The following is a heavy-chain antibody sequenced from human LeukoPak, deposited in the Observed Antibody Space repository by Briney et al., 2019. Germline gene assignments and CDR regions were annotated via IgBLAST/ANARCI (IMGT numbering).Heavy chain of an antibody. CDR2: IWYDGSNK. CDR1: GFTFSSYG. CDR3: ARGYYYDSSGYSHFDH. J-gene: IGHJ4*02. V-gene: IGHV3-33*01. Sequence: PGGSLRLSCAASGFTFSSYGMHWVRQAPGKGLEWVAVIWYDGSNKYYADSVKGRFTISRDNSKNTLYLQMNSLRAEDTAVYYCARGYYYDSSGYSHFDHWGQGTLVTVSS. D-gene: IGHD3-22*01.